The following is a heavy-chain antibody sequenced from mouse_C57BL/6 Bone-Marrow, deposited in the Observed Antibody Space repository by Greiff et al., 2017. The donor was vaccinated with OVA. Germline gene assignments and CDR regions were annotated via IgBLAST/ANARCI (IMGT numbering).Heavy chain of an antibody. J-gene: IGHJ4*01. V-gene: IGHV5-12*01. CDR1: GFTFSDFY. CDR3: ARLDAMDY. CDR2: ISNGGGST. Sequence: EVQLQESGGGLVQPGGSLKLSCAASGFTFSDFYMSWIRQTPEKRLEWVAYISNGGGSTYYPDTVKGRFTISRDNAKNTLYLQMSRLKSEDTAMYYCARLDAMDYWGQGTSVTVSS.